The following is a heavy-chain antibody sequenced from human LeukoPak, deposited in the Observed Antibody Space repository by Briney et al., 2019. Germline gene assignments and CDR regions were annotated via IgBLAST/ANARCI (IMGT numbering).Heavy chain of an antibody. V-gene: IGHV3-23*01. J-gene: IGHJ4*02. D-gene: IGHD2-2*01. CDR3: VGDQYAYCVTTSCYDLGGYFDY. CDR1: GFTFTAFA. Sequence: PGGSLRLSCAASGFTFTAFAMSWVRQAPGKGLDWVSSVSGSGDSTYYADSVKGRFTISRDNAKNSLYLQMNSLRAEDTAVYYCVGDQYAYCVTTSCYDLGGYFDYWGQGTLVTVSS. CDR2: VSGSGDST.